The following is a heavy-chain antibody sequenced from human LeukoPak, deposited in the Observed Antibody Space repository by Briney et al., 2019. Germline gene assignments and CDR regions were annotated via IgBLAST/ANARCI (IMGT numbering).Heavy chain of an antibody. J-gene: IGHJ4*02. D-gene: IGHD4-17*01. CDR3: ARDFDYGDYLN. CDR2: VKQDGSEK. Sequence: GGSLRLSCAASGFTFSSYWMSWVRQAPGKGLEWVANVKQDGSEKYYVDSVKGRFTISRDNAKNSLYLQMNSLRAEDTAVYYCARDFDYGDYLNWGQGTLVTVSS. CDR1: GFTFSSYW. V-gene: IGHV3-7*01.